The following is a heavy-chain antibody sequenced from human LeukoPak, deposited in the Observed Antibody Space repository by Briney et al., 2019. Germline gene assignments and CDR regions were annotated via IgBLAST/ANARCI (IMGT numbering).Heavy chain of an antibody. D-gene: IGHD3-22*01. J-gene: IGHJ4*02. CDR1: GYTFTSYD. Sequence: ASVTVSCKASGYTFTSYDINWVRQAPGQGLEWMGWMNPNSGNTGYAQKFQGRVTMTRNTSISTAYMELSSLRSEDTAVYYCARVGGFDYDSSGYYLWGQGTLVTVSS. CDR3: ARVGGFDYDSSGYYL. V-gene: IGHV1-8*01. CDR2: MNPNSGNT.